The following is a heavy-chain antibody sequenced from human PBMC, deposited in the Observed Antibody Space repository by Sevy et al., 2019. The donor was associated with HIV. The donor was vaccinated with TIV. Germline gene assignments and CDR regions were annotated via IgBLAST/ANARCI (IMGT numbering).Heavy chain of an antibody. D-gene: IGHD1-26*01. CDR2: ISYDGSNK. V-gene: IGHV3-30*03. J-gene: IGHJ3*02. Sequence: GGCLRLSCAASGFTFNTYDMHWVRQAPGKGLEWVALISYDGSNKYYADSVKGRFTMSRDNSKNTLYLQMNSLRAEDTAVYYCARDDLVGAMIGAFDIWGQGTMVTVSS. CDR1: GFTFNTYD. CDR3: ARDDLVGAMIGAFDI.